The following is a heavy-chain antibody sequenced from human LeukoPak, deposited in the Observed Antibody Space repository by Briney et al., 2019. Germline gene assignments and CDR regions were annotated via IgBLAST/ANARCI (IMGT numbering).Heavy chain of an antibody. CDR3: ARTSYSSSWYWFDP. J-gene: IGHJ5*02. Sequence: SETLSLTCTVAGGSISSYYWSWIRQPPRRGLEWNGYIYYSGSTNYNPSLKSQVTISVDTSKTQFSLKLSSVTAADTAVYYCARTSYSSSWYWFDPWGQGTLVTVSS. V-gene: IGHV4-59*01. D-gene: IGHD6-13*01. CDR1: GGSISSYY. CDR2: IYYSGST.